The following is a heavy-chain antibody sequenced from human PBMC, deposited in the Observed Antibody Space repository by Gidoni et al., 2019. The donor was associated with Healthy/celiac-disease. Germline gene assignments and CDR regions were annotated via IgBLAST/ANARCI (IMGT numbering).Heavy chain of an antibody. CDR3: ARQPTYYYDSSGYFFDY. D-gene: IGHD3-22*01. CDR1: GYSFTSYW. V-gene: IGHV5-51*01. Sequence: EVQLVQSGAEVKKPGESLQISCKGSGYSFTSYWIGWVRQMPGKGLEWMGIIYPGDSDTRYSPSFQGQVTISADKSISTAYLQWSSLKASDTAMYYCARQPTYYYDSSGYFFDYWGQGTLVTVSS. J-gene: IGHJ4*02. CDR2: IYPGDSDT.